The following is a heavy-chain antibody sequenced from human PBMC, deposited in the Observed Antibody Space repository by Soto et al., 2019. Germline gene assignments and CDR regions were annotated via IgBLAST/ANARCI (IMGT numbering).Heavy chain of an antibody. CDR3: ARVPDR. V-gene: IGHV4-39*07. J-gene: IGHJ5*02. Sequence: PSETLSLTCTVSGGSISSRGYYWGWIRQPPGKGLEWIGTIYYSGSTYYNPPLKSRVTISVDRSKNQFSLKLSSVTAADTAVYYCARVPDRWGQGTLVTVSS. CDR1: GGSISSRGYY. D-gene: IGHD2-2*01. CDR2: IYYSGST.